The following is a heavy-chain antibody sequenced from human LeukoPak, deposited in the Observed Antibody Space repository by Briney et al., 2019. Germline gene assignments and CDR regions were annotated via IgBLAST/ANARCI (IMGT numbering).Heavy chain of an antibody. V-gene: IGHV1-69*05. D-gene: IGHD6-6*01. CDR2: IIPIFGTA. Sequence: SVKVSCKASGGTFSSYAISWVRQAPGQGLEWMGGIIPIFGTANYAQKFQGRVTITTDESTSTAYMELSSLRSEDTAVYYRAREGYSSSYDAFDIWGQGTMVTVSS. CDR3: AREGYSSSYDAFDI. CDR1: GGTFSSYA. J-gene: IGHJ3*02.